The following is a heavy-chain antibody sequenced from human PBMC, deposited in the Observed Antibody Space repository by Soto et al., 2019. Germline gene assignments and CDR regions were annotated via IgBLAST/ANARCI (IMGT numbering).Heavy chain of an antibody. Sequence: QVQLQQWGAGLLKPSETLSLTCAVYGGSLSGYYWSWMRQPPGKGLVWIGEINHSGRTNYNPSLKSRVTISVDTYKNQSSLKLGSVAAEDTAVYYCARVMVVRAPWPGSIDPWGQGTIVTVSS. J-gene: IGHJ5*02. CDR3: ARVMVVRAPWPGSIDP. CDR2: INHSGRT. CDR1: GGSLSGYY. V-gene: IGHV4-34*01. D-gene: IGHD3-10*01.